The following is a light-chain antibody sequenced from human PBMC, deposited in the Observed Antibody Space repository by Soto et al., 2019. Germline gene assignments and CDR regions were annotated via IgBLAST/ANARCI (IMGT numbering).Light chain of an antibody. J-gene: IGKJ4*01. V-gene: IGKV1-12*01. CDR2: AAS. CDR1: QGISNW. CDR3: QPANSFPLT. Sequence: DIQMTQSPSSVSASVGDRVIITCRTSQGISNWLAWYQHKPGKAPNLLIYAASSLQSGVPSRFRGSASGTDVTLTISSLQPQDFATHYCQPANSFPLTFGGGTKVEIK.